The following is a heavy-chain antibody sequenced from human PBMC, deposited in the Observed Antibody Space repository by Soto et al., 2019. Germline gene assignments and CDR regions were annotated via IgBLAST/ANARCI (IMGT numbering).Heavy chain of an antibody. J-gene: IGHJ4*02. CDR1: GFTFSSYA. CDR3: AKDTPPSYYYDSAIFDY. Sequence: GGSLRLYGAASGFTFSSYAMSWVRQAPGKGLEWVSAISGSGGSTYYADSVKGRFTISRDNSKNTLYLQMNSLRAEDTAVYYCAKDTPPSYYYDSAIFDYWGRGTLVTVSS. D-gene: IGHD3-22*01. CDR2: ISGSGGST. V-gene: IGHV3-23*01.